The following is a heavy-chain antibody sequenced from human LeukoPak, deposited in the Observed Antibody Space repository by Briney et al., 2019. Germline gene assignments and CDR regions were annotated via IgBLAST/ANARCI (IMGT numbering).Heavy chain of an antibody. CDR1: GVTFSTSG. CDR2: VSPTGSDR. V-gene: IGHV3-21*01. D-gene: IGHD1-14*01. CDR3: ATETNRRHCDY. J-gene: IGHJ4*02. Sequence: GGTLRLSCTASGVTFSTSGFNWVRQAPGKGLEWVGAVSPTGSDRYHADSIKGRFTISRENANKILYMQMNRLRAEDTAVYYCATETNRRHCDYWGQGTLLTVSS.